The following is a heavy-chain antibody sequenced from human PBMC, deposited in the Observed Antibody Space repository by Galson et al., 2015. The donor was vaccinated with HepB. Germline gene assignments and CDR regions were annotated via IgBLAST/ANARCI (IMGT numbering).Heavy chain of an antibody. CDR2: INPSGGST. J-gene: IGHJ4*02. CDR3: AREATYDTVHFLDY. D-gene: IGHD3-22*01. V-gene: IGHV1-46*01. CDR1: GYTFTSYY. Sequence: SVKVSCKASGYTFTSYYMHWVRQAPGQGLEWMGIINPSGGSTSYAQKFQGRVTMTRDTSTSTVYMELSSVTAADTAVYYCAREATYDTVHFLDYWGQGTLVTVSS.